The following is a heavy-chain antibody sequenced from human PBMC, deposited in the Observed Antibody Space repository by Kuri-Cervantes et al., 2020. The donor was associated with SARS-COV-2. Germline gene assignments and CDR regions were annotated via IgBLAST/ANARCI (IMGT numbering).Heavy chain of an antibody. D-gene: IGHD6-6*01. J-gene: IGHJ4*02. CDR3: AQDVSQLGRACRY. CDR1: GFSFSSHA. Sequence: GESLKISCAASGFSFSSHAMSWVRQAPGKGLEWVSAISGSGDNTYYADSVKGRFTISRDNSQNTVYLQMNSLRGEDTALYYCAQDVSQLGRACRYWGQGTLVTVSS. CDR2: ISGSGDNT. V-gene: IGHV3-23*01.